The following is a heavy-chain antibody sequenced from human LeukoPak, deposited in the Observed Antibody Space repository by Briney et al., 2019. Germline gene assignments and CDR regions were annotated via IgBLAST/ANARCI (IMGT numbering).Heavy chain of an antibody. D-gene: IGHD3-9*01. CDR3: ARDSSTGFAHGFNI. Sequence: EASVKVSCKASGYTFTMNAVNWVRQAPGQGLEWMGWINTNTGSPTYAQGFTGRFVFSLDTAVSTTYLQISSLKAEDTAVYCCARDSSTGFAHGFNIWGQGTMVTVSS. J-gene: IGHJ3*02. CDR2: INTNTGSP. CDR1: GYTFTMNA. V-gene: IGHV7-4-1*02.